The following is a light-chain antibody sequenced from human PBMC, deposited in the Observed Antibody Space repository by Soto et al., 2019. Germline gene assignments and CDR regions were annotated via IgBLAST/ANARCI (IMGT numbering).Light chain of an antibody. CDR2: DAS. Sequence: EIVLTQSPATLSLSPGERATLSCSASQSVSSLLAWYQQKPGQTPRLLVYDASNRATGIPARFSGSGSGTDFSLTISSLDPEDFAVDYCQHRFNWPFTFGPGTKVDIK. CDR1: QSVSSL. V-gene: IGKV3-11*01. J-gene: IGKJ3*01. CDR3: QHRFNWPFT.